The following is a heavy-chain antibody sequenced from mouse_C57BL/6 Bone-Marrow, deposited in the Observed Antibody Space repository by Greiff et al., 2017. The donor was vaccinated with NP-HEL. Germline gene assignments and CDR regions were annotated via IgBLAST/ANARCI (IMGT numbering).Heavy chain of an antibody. CDR3: AATVVATGYWYFDV. V-gene: IGHV1-55*01. CDR1: GYTFTSYW. J-gene: IGHJ1*03. CDR2: IYPGSGST. Sequence: QVQLQQPGAELVKPGASVKMSCKASGYTFTSYWITWVKQRPGQGLEWIGDIYPGSGSTNYNEKFKSKATLTVDTSSSTAYMQLSSLTSEDSAVYYCAATVVATGYWYFDVWGTGTTVTVSS. D-gene: IGHD1-1*01.